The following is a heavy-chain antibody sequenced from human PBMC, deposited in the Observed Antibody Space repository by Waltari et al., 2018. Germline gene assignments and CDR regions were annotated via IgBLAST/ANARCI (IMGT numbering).Heavy chain of an antibody. J-gene: IGHJ4*02. D-gene: IGHD2-8*01. CDR2: IIPIFGTA. V-gene: IGHV1-69*12. CDR3: ASDEGVYAIPDI. CDR1: GGTFSSYT. Sequence: QVQLVQSGAEVKKPGASVKVSCKSSGGTFSSYTISWVRQAPGHGLEWMGGIIPIFGTANYAQKFQGRVTITADESTSTAYMELSSLRSEDTAVYYCASDEGVYAIPDIWGQGTLVTVSS.